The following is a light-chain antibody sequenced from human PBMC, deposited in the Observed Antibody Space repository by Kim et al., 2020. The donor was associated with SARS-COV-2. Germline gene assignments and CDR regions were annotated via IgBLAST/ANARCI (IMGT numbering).Light chain of an antibody. CDR1: NSDVGGFNY. CDR2: DVS. V-gene: IGLV2-14*03. Sequence: QSALTQPASVSGSPGQSITISCTGTNSDVGGFNYVSWYLQHPGKAPKLMIYDVSKRPSGVSNRFSGSKSGNTASLTISGLQAEDEAEYYCSSYTSSSTFVFGAGTKVTVL. CDR3: SSYTSSSTFV. J-gene: IGLJ1*01.